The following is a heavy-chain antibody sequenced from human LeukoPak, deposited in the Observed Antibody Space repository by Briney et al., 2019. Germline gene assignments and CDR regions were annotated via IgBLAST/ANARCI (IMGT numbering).Heavy chain of an antibody. J-gene: IGHJ5*02. CDR3: ARVTEADYYGSGSSFDP. CDR2: IYHSGST. D-gene: IGHD3-10*01. Sequence: PSETLSLTCTVSGYSISSGYYWGWIRQPPGQGLEWIGSIYHSGSTYYNPSLKSRVTISVDTPKNQFSLKLSSVTAADTAVYYCARVTEADYYGSGSSFDPWGQGTLVTVSS. V-gene: IGHV4-38-2*02. CDR1: GYSISSGYY.